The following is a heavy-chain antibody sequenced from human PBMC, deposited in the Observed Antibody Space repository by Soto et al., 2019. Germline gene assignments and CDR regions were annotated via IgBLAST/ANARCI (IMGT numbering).Heavy chain of an antibody. V-gene: IGHV3-21*01. J-gene: IGHJ4*02. D-gene: IGHD5-12*01. CDR1: GFPFSSYS. CDR3: ARGGDGYIG. CDR2: ISSSSSYI. Sequence: AWGFPFSSYSMNWVRQAPGKGLEWVSSISSSSSYIYYADSVKGRFTISRDDAKNSLYLQMNSLRAEDTAVYYCARGGDGYIGRGQETLVTVSS.